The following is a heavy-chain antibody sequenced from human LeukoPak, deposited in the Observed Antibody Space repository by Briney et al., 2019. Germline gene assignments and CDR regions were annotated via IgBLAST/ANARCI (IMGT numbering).Heavy chain of an antibody. CDR3: ARHAPMPPFRYFDY. J-gene: IGHJ4*02. CDR2: IYTSGSA. CDR1: GGSISSYY. D-gene: IGHD2-2*01. Sequence: PSETLSLTCTVSGGSISSYYWSWIRQPPGEGLEWIGYIYTSGSANYNPSLKSRVTISVDTSKNQFSLKLSSVTAADTAVYYCARHAPMPPFRYFDYWGQGTLVTVSS. V-gene: IGHV4-4*09.